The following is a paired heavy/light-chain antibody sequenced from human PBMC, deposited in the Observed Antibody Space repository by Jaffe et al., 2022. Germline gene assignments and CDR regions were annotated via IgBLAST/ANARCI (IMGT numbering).Heavy chain of an antibody. D-gene: IGHD1-20*01. CDR3: ASLGMTGIMRAFDS. Sequence: QVRLQESGPGLVKPSETLSLTCTVSGASINSYFWSWIRQTPGKGLEWIGYIYYSGSTNYNPSLKSRITISIDTSERQFSLRLNSVTAADTAVYYCASLGMTGIMRAFDSWGQGTTVTVSS. CDR1: GASINSYF. V-gene: IGHV4-59*01. CDR2: IYYSGST. J-gene: IGHJ3*02.
Light chain of an antibody. J-gene: IGKJ2*02. Sequence: DLVMTQSPLSLPVTLGQPASISCRSSQSLVYSDGNIYLNSFQRRPGQSPGRLIYKVSKRDSGVPDRFTGSGSGTDFTLKISRVEAEDVGIYYCMQEGGTFGQGTKLEIK. CDR1: QSLVYSDGNIY. V-gene: IGKV2-30*01. CDR3: MQEGGT. CDR2: KVS.